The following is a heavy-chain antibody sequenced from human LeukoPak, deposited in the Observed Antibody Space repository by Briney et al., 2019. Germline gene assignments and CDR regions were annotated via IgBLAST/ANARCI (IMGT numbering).Heavy chain of an antibody. J-gene: IGHJ4*02. CDR1: GGSISSGSYY. V-gene: IGHV4-61*02. CDR3: ARISIVGATTLDY. CDR2: IYTSGST. Sequence: SQTLSLTCTVSGGSISSGSYYWSWIRQPAGKGLEWIGRIYTSGSTNYNPSLKSRVTISVDTSKNQFSLKLSSVTAADTAVYYCARISIVGATTLDYWGQGTLVTVSS. D-gene: IGHD1-26*01.